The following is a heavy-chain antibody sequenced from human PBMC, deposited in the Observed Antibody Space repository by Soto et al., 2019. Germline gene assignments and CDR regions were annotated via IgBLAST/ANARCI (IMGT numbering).Heavy chain of an antibody. CDR3: ANELPPYYYDSSGYYKNWLEQ. CDR1: GFTFSSYA. J-gene: IGHJ5*02. Sequence: VGSLRLSCAASGFTFSSYAMSLVRQAPGKGLEWASAISGRGGSTYYADSVKGRFTISRDNSKNTLYLQMNSLRAEDTAVYYCANELPPYYYDSSGYYKNWLEQWGQGTMVTVSS. D-gene: IGHD3-22*01. V-gene: IGHV3-23*01. CDR2: ISGRGGST.